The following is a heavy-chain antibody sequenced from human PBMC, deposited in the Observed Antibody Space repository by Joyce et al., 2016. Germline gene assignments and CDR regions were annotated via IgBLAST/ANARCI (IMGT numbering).Heavy chain of an antibody. CDR3: VGSDWYYFDY. CDR2: IYPSGDT. CDR1: GFTVNTNY. V-gene: IGHV3-53*01. J-gene: IGHJ4*02. D-gene: IGHD6-19*01. Sequence: EVRLVESGGGLIQPGGSLRLSCAASGFTVNTNYMYWVRQAPGKGLEWVSVIYPSGDTYYADSVKGRFSISRDSFKNTLSLQMNSLRAEDTAVYFCVGSDWYYFDYWGQGALVAVSS.